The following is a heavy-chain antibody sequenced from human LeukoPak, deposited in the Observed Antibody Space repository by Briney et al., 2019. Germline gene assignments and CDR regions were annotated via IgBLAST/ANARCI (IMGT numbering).Heavy chain of an antibody. CDR1: GFTFSSYE. CDR2: ISSSGSTI. J-gene: IGHJ3*02. V-gene: IGHV3-48*03. Sequence: AGGSLRLSCAASGFTFSSYEMDWVRQAPGKGLEWVSYISSSGSTIYYADSVKGRFTISRDNAKNSLYLQMNSLRAEDMALYYCVKASTRSFSSGYYGNAFDIWGQGTMVTVSS. D-gene: IGHD6-19*01. CDR3: VKASTRSFSSGYYGNAFDI.